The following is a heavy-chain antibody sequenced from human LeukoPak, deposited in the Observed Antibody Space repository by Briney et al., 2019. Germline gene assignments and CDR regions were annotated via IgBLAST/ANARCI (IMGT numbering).Heavy chain of an antibody. CDR1: GFTFSSYG. J-gene: IGHJ5*02. CDR3: AKGARGDTVTSIVGLNWFDP. CDR2: ISYDGSNK. V-gene: IGHV3-30*18. Sequence: GRSLRLSCAASGFTFSSYGIHWVRQAPGMGLEWVAVISYDGSNKYYADSVKGLFTISRDNSKNTLYLQMNSLRADDTAVYYCAKGARGDTVTSIVGLNWFDPWGQGTLVTVSS. D-gene: IGHD4-17*01.